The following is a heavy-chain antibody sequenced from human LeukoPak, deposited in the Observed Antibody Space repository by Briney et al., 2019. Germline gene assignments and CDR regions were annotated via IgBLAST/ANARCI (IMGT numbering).Heavy chain of an antibody. CDR1: GFTFSSYA. CDR2: ISGSGDSA. J-gene: IGHJ4*02. V-gene: IGHV3-23*01. D-gene: IGHD2-2*01. CDR3: AKTSSTSCYSCVFDY. Sequence: GGSLRLSCAASGFTFSSYAMSWVRQAPGKGLEWVSVISGSGDSAYYADSVKGRFTISRDNSKNTLYLQMNSLRAEDTAIYYCAKTSSTSCYSCVFDYWGQGTLVTVSS.